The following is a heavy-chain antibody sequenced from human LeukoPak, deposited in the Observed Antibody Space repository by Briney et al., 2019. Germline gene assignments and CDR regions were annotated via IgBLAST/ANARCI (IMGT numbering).Heavy chain of an antibody. D-gene: IGHD5-24*01. Sequence: PGGSLRLSCAATGFTLGNYIMNWVRQASGKGLELVSSISTGSRHIYYAASVKGIFTISRDDAKNSLYLQMNSLRAEDTAVYYCARDLSGDGYNKFDYWGQGTLVTVSP. CDR1: GFTLGNYI. V-gene: IGHV3-21*01. CDR2: ISTGSRHI. CDR3: ARDLSGDGYNKFDY. J-gene: IGHJ4*02.